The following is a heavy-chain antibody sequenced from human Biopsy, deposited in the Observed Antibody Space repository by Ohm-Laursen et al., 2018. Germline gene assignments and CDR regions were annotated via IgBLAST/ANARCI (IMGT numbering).Heavy chain of an antibody. CDR3: TRRGMTTLTTRAFDI. CDR2: VHYSGSP. V-gene: IGHV4-39*01. J-gene: IGHJ3*02. Sequence: SDTLSLTCTVSGGSMTGSSYYWGWIRQPPGKGLEWIGVVHYSGSPYYNPSLQSRVTLSLDTSKNLFSLRLSSVTAADTAVYYCTRRGMTTLTTRAFDIWGQGTMVTVSS. CDR1: GGSMTGSSYY. D-gene: IGHD4-11*01.